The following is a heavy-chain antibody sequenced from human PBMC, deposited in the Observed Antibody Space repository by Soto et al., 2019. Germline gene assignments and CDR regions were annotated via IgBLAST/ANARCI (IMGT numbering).Heavy chain of an antibody. J-gene: IGHJ4*02. V-gene: IGHV1-18*01. CDR2: LSAYNGNT. CDR1: GYTFTSYG. D-gene: IGHD1-26*01. CDR3: ATVVGAVPY. Sequence: ASVKVSCKASGYTFTSYGISWVRQAPGQGLEWMGWLSAYNGNTNYAQNLQGRVTVTTDTSTDTAYMELRSLRSDDTAVYYCATVVGAVPYWGQGTLVTVSS.